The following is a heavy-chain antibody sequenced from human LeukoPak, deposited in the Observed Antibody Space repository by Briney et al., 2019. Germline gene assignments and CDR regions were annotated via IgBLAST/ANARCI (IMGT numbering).Heavy chain of an antibody. CDR3: ARQPDP. CDR1: GYSFTSYW. V-gene: IGHV3-7*01. CDR2: IKQDGSEK. Sequence: GESLKISCKGSGYSFTSYWIGWVRQAPGKGLEWVANIKQDGSEKYYVDSVKGRFTISRDNAKNSLYLQMNSLRAEDTAVYYCARQPDPWGQGTLVTVSS. J-gene: IGHJ5*02.